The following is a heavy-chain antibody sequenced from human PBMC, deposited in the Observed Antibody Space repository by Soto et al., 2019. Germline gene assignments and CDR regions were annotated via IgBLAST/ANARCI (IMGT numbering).Heavy chain of an antibody. Sequence: GGSLRLSCAASGFTFNDYYRTWFRQAPGKGLEWVSCISTTGSYTNYADSVKGRFTVSRDNANNSMYLQMNSLRDEDTAVYYCARIVGARLNDYWGQGTLVTVSS. V-gene: IGHV3-11*03. CDR2: ISTTGSYT. D-gene: IGHD1-26*01. CDR3: ARIVGARLNDY. J-gene: IGHJ4*02. CDR1: GFTFNDYY.